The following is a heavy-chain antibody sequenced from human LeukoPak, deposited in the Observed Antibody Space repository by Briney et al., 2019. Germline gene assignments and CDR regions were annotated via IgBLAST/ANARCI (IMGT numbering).Heavy chain of an antibody. J-gene: IGHJ4*02. CDR1: GFTFSNYA. V-gene: IGHV3-23*01. CDR2: ISGSGGST. D-gene: IGHD6-19*01. Sequence: GGSLRLSCAASGFTFSNYAMNWVRQAPGKGLEWVSAISGSGGSTYTADSVKGRFTISRDNAKNSLYLQMNSLRAEDTAVYYCARVPRREWLVEGYYFDYWGQGTLVTVSS. CDR3: ARVPRREWLVEGYYFDY.